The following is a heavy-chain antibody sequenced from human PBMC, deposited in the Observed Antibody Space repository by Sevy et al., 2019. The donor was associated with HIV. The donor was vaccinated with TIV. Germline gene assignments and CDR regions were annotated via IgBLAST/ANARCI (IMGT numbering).Heavy chain of an antibody. J-gene: IGHJ4*02. CDR3: ARVRDRYCSGGSCYYGYFFDY. CDR2: ISDRSDTI. V-gene: IGHV3-48*01. CDR1: GFIFSNYY. D-gene: IGHD2-15*01. Sequence: GGSLRLSCAASGFIFSNYYMTWVRQAPGKGLEWVSYISDRSDTISYADSVKGRFIISRDNAKNALYLQMSSLRGEDTAVYYCARVRDRYCSGGSCYYGYFFDYWGQGTLVTVSS.